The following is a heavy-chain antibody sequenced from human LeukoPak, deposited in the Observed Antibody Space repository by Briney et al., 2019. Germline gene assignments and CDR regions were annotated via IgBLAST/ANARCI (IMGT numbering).Heavy chain of an antibody. Sequence: GASVKVSCTASGYTFTMYGISGVRQAPGQGLEWVGWISAYNGYTNYAQTLTGRVTMTTDTYTSTAYMELTSLRSDDTAVYYCARDHRDGLSAARRHDAFDISGQGLMV. CDR3: ARDHRDGLSAARRHDAFDI. CDR2: ISAYNGYT. V-gene: IGHV1-18*01. D-gene: IGHD3/OR15-3a*01. CDR1: GYTFTMYG. J-gene: IGHJ3*02.